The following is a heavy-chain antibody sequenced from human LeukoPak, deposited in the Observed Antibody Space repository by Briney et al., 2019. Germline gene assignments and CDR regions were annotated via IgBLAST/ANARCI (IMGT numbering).Heavy chain of an antibody. CDR3: ARAGNYRFDY. CDR1: GFTFDDYA. Sequence: PGRSLRLSCAASGFTFDDYAMHWVRQAPGKGLEWVSAISGSGGSTYYADSVKGRFTISRDNSKNTLYLQMNSLRAEDTAVYYCARAGNYRFDYWGQGTLVTVSS. V-gene: IGHV3-23*01. D-gene: IGHD1-7*01. J-gene: IGHJ4*02. CDR2: ISGSGGST.